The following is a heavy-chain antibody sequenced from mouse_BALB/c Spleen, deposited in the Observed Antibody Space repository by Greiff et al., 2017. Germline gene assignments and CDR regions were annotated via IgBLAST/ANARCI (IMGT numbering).Heavy chain of an antibody. CDR3: TRLREWAGFAY. CDR2: IYPGNSDT. D-gene: IGHD2-12*01. Sequence: VQLQQSGTVLARPGASVKMSCKASGYTFTSYWMHWVKQRPGQGLEWIGAIYPGNSDTSYNQKFKGKAKLTAVTSTSTAYMELSSLTNEDSAVYYCTRLREWAGFAYWGQGTLVTVSA. J-gene: IGHJ3*01. CDR1: GYTFTSYW. V-gene: IGHV1-5*01.